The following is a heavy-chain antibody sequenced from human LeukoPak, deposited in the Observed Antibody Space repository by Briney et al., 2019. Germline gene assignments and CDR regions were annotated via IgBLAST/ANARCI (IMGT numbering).Heavy chain of an antibody. V-gene: IGHV4-39*01. CDR3: ARHPTYYYDSSGPWGI. CDR2: IYYSGST. Sequence: SETLSLTCTVSGGSISSSSYYWGWIRQPPGKGLEWIGSIYYSGSTYYNPSLKSRVTISVDTSKNQFSLKLSSVAAADTAVYYCARHPTYYYDSSGPWGIWGQGTMVTVSS. J-gene: IGHJ3*02. CDR1: GGSISSSSYY. D-gene: IGHD3-22*01.